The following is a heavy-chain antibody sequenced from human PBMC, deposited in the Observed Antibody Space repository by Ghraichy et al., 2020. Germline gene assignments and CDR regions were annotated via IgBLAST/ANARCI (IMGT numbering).Heavy chain of an antibody. D-gene: IGHD5-18*01. CDR1: GFTFSSYG. J-gene: IGHJ6*02. CDR3: AKDRGGYSYGYGGMDV. Sequence: GSLRLSCAASGFTFSSYGMHWVRQAPGKGLEWVAFIRYDGSNKYYADSVKGRFTISGDNSKNTLYLQMNSLRAEDTAVYYCAKDRGGYSYGYGGMDVWGQGTTVTVSS. CDR2: IRYDGSNK. V-gene: IGHV3-30*02.